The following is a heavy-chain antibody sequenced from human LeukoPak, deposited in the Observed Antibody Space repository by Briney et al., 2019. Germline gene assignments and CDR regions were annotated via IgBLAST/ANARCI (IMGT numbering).Heavy chain of an antibody. D-gene: IGHD2-2*01. CDR2: ISGSGGST. CDR3: AKGGYCSSTSCYGVDAFDI. CDR1: GFTFSSYA. J-gene: IGHJ3*02. V-gene: IGHV3-23*01. Sequence: GGSLRLSCAASGFTFSSYAVSWVRQAPGKGLEWVSAISGSGGSTYYADSVKGRFTISRDNSKNTLYLQMNSLRAEDTAVYYCAKGGYCSSTSCYGVDAFDIWGQGTMVTVSS.